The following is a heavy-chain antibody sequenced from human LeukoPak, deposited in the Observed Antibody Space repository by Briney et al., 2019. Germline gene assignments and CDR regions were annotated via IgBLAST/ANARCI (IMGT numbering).Heavy chain of an antibody. V-gene: IGHV3-33*08. Sequence: PGGSLRLSCAASGFTFSSYGMHWVRQAPGKGLEWVAVIWYGGSNKYYADSVKGRFTISRDNSKNTLYLQMSSLRVEDTAVYYCARQIAGLHTDVWGKGTTVTVSS. CDR1: GFTFSSYG. D-gene: IGHD3-16*01. J-gene: IGHJ6*04. CDR3: ARQIAGLHTDV. CDR2: IWYGGSNK.